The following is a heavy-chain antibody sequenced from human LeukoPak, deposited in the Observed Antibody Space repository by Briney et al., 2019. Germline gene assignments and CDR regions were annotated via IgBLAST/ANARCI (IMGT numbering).Heavy chain of an antibody. CDR3: ARYYYDSSGYYYFDY. J-gene: IGHJ4*02. V-gene: IGHV3-48*01. D-gene: IGHD3-22*01. Sequence: PGGSLRLSWAGTGFTFSSYSMNWVRQAPGKGLEWVAYISSTSSTIFYADSVKGRFTISRDNAKNSLYLQMNSLRAEDTAVYYCARYYYDSSGYYYFDYWGRGTLVTVSS. CDR2: ISSTSSTI. CDR1: GFTFSSYS.